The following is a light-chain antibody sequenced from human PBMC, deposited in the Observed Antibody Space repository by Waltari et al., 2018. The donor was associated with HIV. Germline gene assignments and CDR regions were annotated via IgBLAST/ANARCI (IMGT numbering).Light chain of an antibody. CDR2: DAS. Sequence: DIVLTQSPGTRSLFPGERATLSCRASQTVSTYLAWYQQKHGQAPRLLIHDASNRATGIPARLSGSGSGTDFTLTISSLEPEDFAIYYCQQRSSWPLTFGGGTKVAI. V-gene: IGKV3-11*01. CDR1: QTVSTY. J-gene: IGKJ4*01. CDR3: QQRSSWPLT.